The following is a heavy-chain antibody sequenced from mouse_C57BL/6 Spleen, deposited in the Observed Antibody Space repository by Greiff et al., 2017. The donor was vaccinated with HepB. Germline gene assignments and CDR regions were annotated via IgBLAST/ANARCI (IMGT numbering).Heavy chain of an antibody. D-gene: IGHD2-3*01. CDR3: RWLLRDY. V-gene: IGHV14-4*01. CDR1: GFNIKDDY. J-gene: IGHJ2*01. CDR2: IDPENGDT. Sequence: DVKLQESGAELVRPGASVKLSCTASGFNIKDDYMHWVKQRPEQGLEWIGWIDPENGDTEYASKFQGKATITADTSSNTAYLQLSSLTSEDTAVYYCRWLLRDYWGQGTTLTVSS.